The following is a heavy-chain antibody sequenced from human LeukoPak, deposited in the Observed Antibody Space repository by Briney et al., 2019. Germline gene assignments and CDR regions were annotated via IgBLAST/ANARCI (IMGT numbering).Heavy chain of an antibody. CDR1: GGSISSDY. CDR3: ARVVGATGSSDY. Sequence: SETLSLTCTVSGGSISSDYWSWIRQPPGKGLEWIGYIYYIGSTNYNPSLKSRITISVDTSKSHFSLKLSSVTAADTAVYYCARVVGATGSSDYWGQGTMVTVSS. CDR2: IYYIGST. D-gene: IGHD1-26*01. V-gene: IGHV4-59*01. J-gene: IGHJ4*02.